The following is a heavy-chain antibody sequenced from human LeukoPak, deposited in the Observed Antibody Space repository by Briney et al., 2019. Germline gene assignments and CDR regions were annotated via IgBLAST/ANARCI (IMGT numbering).Heavy chain of an antibody. CDR1: GVSISSYY. D-gene: IGHD1-26*01. CDR2: IYYGGST. CDR3: ARANYSGRVLGY. J-gene: IGHJ4*02. Sequence: PSETLSLTCSVSGVSISSYYWSWIRQPPGKGLEWIGYIYYGGSTNYNPSLKSRVTISVDTSKNQFSLKLSSVTAADTAVYYCARANYSGRVLGYWGQGTLVTVSS. V-gene: IGHV4-59*01.